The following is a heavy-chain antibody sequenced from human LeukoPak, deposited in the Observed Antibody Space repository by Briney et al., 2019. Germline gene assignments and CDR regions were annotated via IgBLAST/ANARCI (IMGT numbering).Heavy chain of an antibody. V-gene: IGHV1-2*02. J-gene: IGHJ4*02. CDR1: GYSFTGYY. CDR2: INPNSGRT. D-gene: IGHD3-22*01. Sequence: ASVKVSCKASGYSFTGYYLHWVRQAPGQGLEWMGWINPNSGRTNYAQIFQGRVTMTTDTSISTAYMELSRLRSDDTAVYYCARVGAYYDSSAFFDYWGQGSLVTVSS. CDR3: ARVGAYYDSSAFFDY.